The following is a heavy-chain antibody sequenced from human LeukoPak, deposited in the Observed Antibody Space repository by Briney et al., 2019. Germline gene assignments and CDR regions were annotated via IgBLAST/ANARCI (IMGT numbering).Heavy chain of an antibody. J-gene: IGHJ3*02. Sequence: PGGSLRLSCAASGFTFSRYAMSWVRQAPGKGLEWVSSISGSGSNTYYADSVKGRFTISRDNSKNTLYLQMNSLRAEDTAVYYCAKDSAPSGSYDAFDIWGQGTMVTVSS. CDR3: AKDSAPSGSYDAFDI. CDR1: GFTFSRYA. V-gene: IGHV3-23*01. CDR2: ISGSGSNT. D-gene: IGHD1-26*01.